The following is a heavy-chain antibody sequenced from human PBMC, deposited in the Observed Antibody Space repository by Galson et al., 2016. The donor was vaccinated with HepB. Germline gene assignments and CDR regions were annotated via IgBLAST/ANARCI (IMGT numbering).Heavy chain of an antibody. V-gene: IGHV2-5*02. CDR1: GFSLTTSGVG. CDR3: AHFYYGLDV. J-gene: IGHJ6*02. CDR2: IFWDDDK. Sequence: PALVKPTQTLTLTCTFSGFSLTTSGVGVGWIRQPPGKTLEWLTLIFWDDDKRYNPSLKSRLTIAKDSSEDKVVLRMTNVDPVDTATYYCAHFYYGLDVWGQGTTVTVSS.